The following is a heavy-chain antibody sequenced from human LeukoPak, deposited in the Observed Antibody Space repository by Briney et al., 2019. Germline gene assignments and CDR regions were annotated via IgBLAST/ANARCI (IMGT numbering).Heavy chain of an antibody. CDR1: GASIRSGDYY. J-gene: IGHJ3*02. CDR3: ARDCSGGSCYGAFDI. Sequence: SETLSLTCTVSGASIRSGDYYWSWIRQPPGKGLEWIGYIYDSGSTYYNPSLKSRITISVGTSENRFSLKLSSVTATDTAVYYCARDCSGGSCYGAFDIWGQGTMVTVSS. V-gene: IGHV4-30-4*01. D-gene: IGHD2-15*01. CDR2: IYDSGST.